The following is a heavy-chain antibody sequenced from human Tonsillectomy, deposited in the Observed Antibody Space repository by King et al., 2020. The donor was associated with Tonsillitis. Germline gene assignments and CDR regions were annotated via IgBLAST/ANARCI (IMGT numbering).Heavy chain of an antibody. CDR1: GFTFSSYA. V-gene: IGHV3-23*04. Sequence: DVQLVESGGGLVQPGGSLRLSCAASGFTFSSYAMSRVRQAPGKGLQWVSVISGSGGSTYYADSVKGRFTISRDNSKNTLYLQMNSLRAEDTAVYYCAKGPGIMTIANWFDPWGQGTMVTVSS. D-gene: IGHD1-26*01. J-gene: IGHJ5*02. CDR2: ISGSGGST. CDR3: AKGPGIMTIANWFDP.